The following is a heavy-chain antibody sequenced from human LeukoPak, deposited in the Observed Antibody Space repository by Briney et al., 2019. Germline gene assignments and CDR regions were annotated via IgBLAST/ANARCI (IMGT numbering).Heavy chain of an antibody. Sequence: PSETLSLTCPVSGDSISSRTNYWGWIRQPPGKGLEWIGCIYYNGNTYYNPSLRSRVTISLDTSKNQFSLKLTSVTAADTAVYYCARGSIAAAGRRGPNWFDPWGQGTLVTVSS. J-gene: IGHJ5*02. CDR3: ARGSIAAAGRRGPNWFDP. V-gene: IGHV4-39*07. CDR2: IYYNGNT. D-gene: IGHD6-13*01. CDR1: GDSISSRTNY.